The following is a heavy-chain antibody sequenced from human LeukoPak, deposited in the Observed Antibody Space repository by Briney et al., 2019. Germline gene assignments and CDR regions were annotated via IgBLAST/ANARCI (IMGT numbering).Heavy chain of an antibody. CDR2: ISNDGTST. D-gene: IGHD3-10*01. V-gene: IGHV3-74*01. J-gene: IGHJ5*01. Sequence: GGSLRLSCAASGVTFSSHSMHWVRQAPGKGLVWVSGISNDGTSTTYADSVKGRFTISRDNAKNTLYLQTHSLRAEDTAVYSCARGWFGPDSCGQGTLVTVSS. CDR1: GVTFSSHS. CDR3: ARGWFGPDS.